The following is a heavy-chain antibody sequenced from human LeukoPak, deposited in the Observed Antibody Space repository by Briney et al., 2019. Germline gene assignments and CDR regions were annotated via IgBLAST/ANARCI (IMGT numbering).Heavy chain of an antibody. V-gene: IGHV3-7*01. J-gene: IGHJ4*02. D-gene: IGHD3-22*01. CDR3: AKVYEQYYYDSSDDYFDY. Sequence: PGGSLRLSCAASGFSFSSYWMSWVRQAPGKGLEWVANTNQGGSEKHYVDSVKGRISISRDNAQSSLYLQMNSLRAEDTAVYYCAKVYEQYYYDSSDDYFDYWGQGTRVTVSS. CDR2: TNQGGSEK. CDR1: GFSFSSYW.